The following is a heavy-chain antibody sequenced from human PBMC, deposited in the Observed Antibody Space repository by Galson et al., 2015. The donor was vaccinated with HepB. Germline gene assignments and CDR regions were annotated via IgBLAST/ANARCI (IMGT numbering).Heavy chain of an antibody. CDR2: IKSKTDGGTT. V-gene: IGHV3-15*01. D-gene: IGHD6-13*01. Sequence: SLRLSCAASGFIFSNVWMSWVRQAPGRGLEWVGRIKSKTDGGTTDYAAPVKGRFTISRDDSKNMLYLQMTSLQTEDTAVYYCTTAHSSSWPSIDYWGQGTLVTVSS. J-gene: IGHJ4*02. CDR1: GFIFSNVW. CDR3: TTAHSSSWPSIDY.